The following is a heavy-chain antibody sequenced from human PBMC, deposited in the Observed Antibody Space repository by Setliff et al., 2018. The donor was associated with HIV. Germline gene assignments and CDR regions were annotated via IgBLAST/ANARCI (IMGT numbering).Heavy chain of an antibody. CDR3: VRPTYYYDSSGYPFDY. Sequence: PGGSLRLSCAASGFSLRNFWMAWVRQAPGKGLEWVASIKEDGTRTYYVDSVKGRFTIYNDYAKNSVYLQMNSLRDEDTALYYCVRPTYYYDSSGYPFDYWGQGTLVTVSS. CDR2: IKEDGTRT. V-gene: IGHV3-7*03. D-gene: IGHD3-22*01. CDR1: GFSLRNFW. J-gene: IGHJ4*02.